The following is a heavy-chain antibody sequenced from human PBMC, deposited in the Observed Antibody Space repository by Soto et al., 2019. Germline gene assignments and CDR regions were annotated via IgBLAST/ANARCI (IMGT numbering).Heavy chain of an antibody. CDR1: GFSFSSYG. CDR3: AKGLIPYRNRLAY. D-gene: IGHD3-16*02. V-gene: IGHV3-30*18. CDR2: ISHDGSFE. Sequence: GGSLRLSCAVSGFSFSSYGMHWVRQAPGKGLEWVAVISHDGSFENHADSVKGRFTISRDNSKSTLFLQMNSLRTDDTAVYYCAKGLIPYRNRLAYWGQDTLVTVSS. J-gene: IGHJ4*02.